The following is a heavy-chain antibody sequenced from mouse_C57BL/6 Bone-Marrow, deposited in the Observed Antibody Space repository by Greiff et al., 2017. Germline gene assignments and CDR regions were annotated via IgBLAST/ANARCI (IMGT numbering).Heavy chain of an antibody. Sequence: QVQLKESGAELARPGASVKLSCKASGYTFTSYGISWVKQRTGQGLEWIGEIYPRSGNTYYNEKFKGKATLTADKSSSTAYMELRSLTSEDSAVYFCADLYYYAMDYWGQGTSVTVSS. V-gene: IGHV1-81*01. CDR2: IYPRSGNT. J-gene: IGHJ4*01. CDR1: GYTFTSYG. D-gene: IGHD6-1*01. CDR3: ADLYYYAMDY.